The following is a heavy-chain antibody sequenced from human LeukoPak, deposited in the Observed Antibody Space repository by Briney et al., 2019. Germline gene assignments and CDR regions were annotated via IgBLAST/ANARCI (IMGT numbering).Heavy chain of an antibody. CDR2: IYYTGST. CDR1: GGSISSSSYY. Sequence: SETLSLTCTVSGGSISSSSYYWDWIRQPSGKGLEYIGSIYYTGSTHYNPSLKRRVTISADTSKNQFSLKLTSVTAADTAVYYCARQGGSGSFDDNWFDPWGQGTLVSVSS. D-gene: IGHD3-10*01. CDR3: ARQGGSGSFDDNWFDP. V-gene: IGHV4-39*01. J-gene: IGHJ5*02.